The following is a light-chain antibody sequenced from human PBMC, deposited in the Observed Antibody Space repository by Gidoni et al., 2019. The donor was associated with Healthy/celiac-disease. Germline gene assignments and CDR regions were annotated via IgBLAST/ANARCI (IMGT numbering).Light chain of an antibody. CDR3: AAWDDSLNGTHVV. V-gene: IGLV1-44*01. Sequence: QSVLTPPPSASGTPGQRVTISCSGSSPNIGSNTVNWYQQLPGTAPKLLIYSNNQRPSGVPDRFSGSKSGTSASLAISGLQSEDEADYYCAAWDDSLNGTHVVFGGGTKLTVL. J-gene: IGLJ2*01. CDR2: SNN. CDR1: SPNIGSNT.